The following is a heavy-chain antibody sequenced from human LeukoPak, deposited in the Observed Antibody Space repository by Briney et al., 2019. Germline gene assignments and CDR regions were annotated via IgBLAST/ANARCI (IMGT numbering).Heavy chain of an antibody. CDR1: GFTFSSYA. Sequence: GRSLRLSCAASGFTFSSYAMSWVRQAPGKGLEWVSAISGSGGSTYYADSVKGRFTISRDNSKNTLYLQMNSLRAEDTAVYYCAKHPLYYYDSSGYFDYWGQGTLVTVSS. CDR3: AKHPLYYYDSSGYFDY. CDR2: ISGSGGST. D-gene: IGHD3-22*01. J-gene: IGHJ4*02. V-gene: IGHV3-23*01.